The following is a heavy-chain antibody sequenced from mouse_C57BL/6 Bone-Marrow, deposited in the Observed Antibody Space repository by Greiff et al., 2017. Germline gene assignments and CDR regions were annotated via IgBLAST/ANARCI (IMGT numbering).Heavy chain of an antibody. Sequence: QVQLKASGPELVKPGASVKISCKASGYAFSSSWMNWVKQRPGKGLEWIGRIYPGDGDTNYNGKFKGKATLTADKSSSTAYMQLSSLTSEDSAVYFCARLLYYYGSDYWGQGTTLTVSS. V-gene: IGHV1-82*01. CDR1: GYAFSSSW. D-gene: IGHD1-1*01. J-gene: IGHJ2*01. CDR3: ARLLYYYGSDY. CDR2: IYPGDGDT.